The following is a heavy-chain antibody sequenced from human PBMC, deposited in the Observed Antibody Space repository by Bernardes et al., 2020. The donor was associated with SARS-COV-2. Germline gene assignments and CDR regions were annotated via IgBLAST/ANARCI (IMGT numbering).Heavy chain of an antibody. CDR2: IFYAWIT. CDR3: TRGLEIFEEVVFYYYGLDV. CDR1: GDSISITSYY. J-gene: IGHJ6*02. Sequence: SETLSLTCAVSGDSISITSYYWGWIRQPPGKGLECIGHIFYAWITYYTPSLTSQVTISVDTSKNQFSLKLSSVTAADTAVYYCTRGLEIFEEVVFYYYGLDVWGQGITGTV. D-gene: IGHD3-3*01. V-gene: IGHV4-39*01.